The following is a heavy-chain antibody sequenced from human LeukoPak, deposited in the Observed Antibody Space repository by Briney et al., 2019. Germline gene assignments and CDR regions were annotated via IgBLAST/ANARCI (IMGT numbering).Heavy chain of an antibody. CDR2: MNSDGSGT. CDR3: ARETTVIREWYFDL. V-gene: IGHV3-74*01. J-gene: IGHJ2*01. CDR1: GLTLSTYW. D-gene: IGHD4-17*01. Sequence: GGSLRLSCAASGLTLSTYWMHWVRHAPGKGLVWVSRMNSDGSGTSYADSVKGRFTISRDNAKNTLYLQMNSLRAEDTAVYYCARETTVIREWYFDLWGRGTLVTVAS.